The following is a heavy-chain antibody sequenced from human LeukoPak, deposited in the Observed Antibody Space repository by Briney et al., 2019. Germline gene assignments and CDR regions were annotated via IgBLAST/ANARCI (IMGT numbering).Heavy chain of an antibody. Sequence: GGSLRLSCAASGFPFSNYWMHWVRQAPGKGLVWVSRLNNAGSTTNYADSVKGRFTISRDNAENTLYMRMNSLRPEDTAVYYCARGYYSSSRFDSWGQGTLVTVSS. J-gene: IGHJ4*02. CDR2: LNNAGSTT. D-gene: IGHD6-13*01. V-gene: IGHV3-74*01. CDR3: ARGYYSSSRFDS. CDR1: GFPFSNYW.